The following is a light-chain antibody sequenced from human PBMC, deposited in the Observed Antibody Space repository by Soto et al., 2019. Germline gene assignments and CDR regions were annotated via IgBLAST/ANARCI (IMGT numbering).Light chain of an antibody. CDR2: DAS. J-gene: IGKJ5*01. V-gene: IGKV3-11*01. Sequence: ELVVSHCPDTLSLSPGEIATLSFRASQSVCSYLAWYQQKPGQAPWLLIYDASNRATGIPGRFSGSGSGTDFTLTISSLEPEDFEVYYCQQRINWPTFGQGTRLEN. CDR1: QSVCSY. CDR3: QQRINWPT.